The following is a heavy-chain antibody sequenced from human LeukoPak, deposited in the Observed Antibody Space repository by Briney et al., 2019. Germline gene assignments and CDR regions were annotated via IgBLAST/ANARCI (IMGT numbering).Heavy chain of an antibody. D-gene: IGHD6-6*01. V-gene: IGHV4-59*01. Sequence: PSESLSLTCTVSGGSISSYYWSWIRQPPGKGLEWIGYIYYSGSTNYNPSLKSRVTISVDTSKNQFSLKLSSVTAADTAVYYCARTWLSSSSFRDAFDIWGQGTMVTVSS. CDR2: IYYSGST. CDR3: ARTWLSSSSFRDAFDI. J-gene: IGHJ3*02. CDR1: GGSISSYY.